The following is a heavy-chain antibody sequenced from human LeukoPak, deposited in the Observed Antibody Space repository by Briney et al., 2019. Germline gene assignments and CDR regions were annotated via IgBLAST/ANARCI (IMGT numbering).Heavy chain of an antibody. J-gene: IGHJ4*02. Sequence: GGSLRLSCAASGFTFSTFSMHWVRLAPGKGLEWVSSITGSGPYMLYADSVKHRFTISRDNTKNLLYLEMNSLRAEDTAMYFCVRDVGAVRGEVYFDYWGQGTLVTVSS. D-gene: IGHD3-10*01. CDR3: VRDVGAVRGEVYFDY. V-gene: IGHV3-21*06. CDR1: GFTFSTFS. CDR2: ITGSGPYM.